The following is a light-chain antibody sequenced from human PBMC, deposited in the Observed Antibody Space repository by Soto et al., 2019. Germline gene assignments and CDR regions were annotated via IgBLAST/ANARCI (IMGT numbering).Light chain of an antibody. CDR2: KAS. CDR3: QQYQSFPYT. V-gene: IGKV1-5*03. J-gene: IGKJ2*01. Sequence: DIQMTQSPSNLSASVGDSVTITGRASQSVSIGLAWYQQKPGKAPNLLIYKASRLESGVPSRFSGSGSGTEFTLSISSLQPDDFATYYCQQYQSFPYTFGRGTKVEVK. CDR1: QSVSIG.